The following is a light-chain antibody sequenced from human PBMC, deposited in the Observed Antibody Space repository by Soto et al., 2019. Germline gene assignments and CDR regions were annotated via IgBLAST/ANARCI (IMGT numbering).Light chain of an antibody. CDR2: DAS. CDR3: QQYYTYWHM. CDR1: QSISDY. J-gene: IGKJ1*01. Sequence: DIPMTQSPSTLSASVGDRVIITCRASQSISDYLAWYQQKPGKAPKLLIYDASNLESGVPSTFSGSGSGTEFTLTISSLQPDDFANYYCQQYYTYWHMFGQGTRVEIK. V-gene: IGKV1-5*01.